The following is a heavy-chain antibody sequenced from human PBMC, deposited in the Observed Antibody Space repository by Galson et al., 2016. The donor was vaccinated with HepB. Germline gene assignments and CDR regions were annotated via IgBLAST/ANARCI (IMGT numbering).Heavy chain of an antibody. J-gene: IGHJ5*01. V-gene: IGHV1-18*04. CDR2: ISAYNAYR. Sequence: SVKVSCKASGYTFTSYGIGWVRQAPGQGLEWMGWISAYNAYRDYPQKLQGRVTITTDTSTSTAYMELSSLRSDDTAAYYCARSGDGNWFESWGQGTLVTVSS. CDR3: ARSGDGNWFES. D-gene: IGHD2-21*02. CDR1: GYTFTSYG.